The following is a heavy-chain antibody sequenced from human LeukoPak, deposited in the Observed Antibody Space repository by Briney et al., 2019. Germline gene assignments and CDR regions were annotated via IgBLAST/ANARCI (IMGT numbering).Heavy chain of an antibody. J-gene: IGHJ5*02. CDR2: IIPLFNTP. Sequence: GASVKVSCKGSGGTFSSYSINWVRQAPRQGPEWMGGIIPLFNTPNYAQKFQGRVSITADTSTNTTYMELSSLRSEDTAVYYCARVGKKRWFDPWGQGTLVTVSS. CDR1: GGTFSSYS. CDR3: ARVGKKRWFDP. V-gene: IGHV1-69*06.